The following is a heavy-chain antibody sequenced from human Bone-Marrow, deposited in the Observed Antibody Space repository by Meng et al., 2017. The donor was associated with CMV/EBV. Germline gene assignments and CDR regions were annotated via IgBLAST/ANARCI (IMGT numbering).Heavy chain of an antibody. CDR2: ISGSGGST. V-gene: IGHV3-23*01. J-gene: IGHJ4*02. D-gene: IGHD2-2*01. Sequence: GESLKISCASSGFTFSSYAMSWVRQAPGKGLEWVSAISGSGGSTYYANSAKGRFTISRDNSKNTLCLQMSSLRAEDTAVYYCAKPYQYQLLSFDYWGQGNLVTVSS. CDR3: AKPYQYQLLSFDY. CDR1: GFTFSSYA.